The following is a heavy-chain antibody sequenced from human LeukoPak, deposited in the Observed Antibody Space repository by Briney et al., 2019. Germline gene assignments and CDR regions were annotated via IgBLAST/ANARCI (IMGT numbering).Heavy chain of an antibody. CDR2: FYKDGST. Sequence: SETLSLTCNVSGGSISGTSFYWGWIREPPGKGLEWIGTFYKDGSTFYNPSLKSRVTISADTSKNQFSLKLTSVTAADRAVYYCARQYYYYYMDVWGKGTTVTVSS. CDR1: GGSISGTSFY. CDR3: ARQYYYYYMDV. J-gene: IGHJ6*03. V-gene: IGHV4-39*07.